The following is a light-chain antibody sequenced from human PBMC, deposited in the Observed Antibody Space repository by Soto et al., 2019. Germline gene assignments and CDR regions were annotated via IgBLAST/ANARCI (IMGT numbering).Light chain of an antibody. CDR1: SSDVGGYNY. V-gene: IGLV2-14*01. J-gene: IGLJ2*01. CDR3: RSYTSSSTLVV. CDR2: DVT. Sequence: QSVLTQPASVSGSPGQSITISCTGTSSDVGGYNYVSWYQQHPGKAPKLMIYDVTNRPSGVSNRFSGSKSGNTASLTISGLQAADEADYYCRSYTSSSTLVVFGGGTKVTVL.